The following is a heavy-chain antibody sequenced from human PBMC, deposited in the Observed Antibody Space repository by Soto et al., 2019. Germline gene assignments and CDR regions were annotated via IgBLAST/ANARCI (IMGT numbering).Heavy chain of an antibody. CDR1: GFTFSSYA. Sequence: GGSLRLSCAASGFTFSSYAMHWVRQAPGKGLEWVAVISYDGSNKYYADSVKGRFTISRDNSKNTLYLQMNSLRAEDTAVYYCARVVDSSGYSITGNIYYYYGMDVWGQGTTVTVSS. D-gene: IGHD3-22*01. CDR3: ARVVDSSGYSITGNIYYYYGMDV. V-gene: IGHV3-30-3*01. J-gene: IGHJ6*02. CDR2: ISYDGSNK.